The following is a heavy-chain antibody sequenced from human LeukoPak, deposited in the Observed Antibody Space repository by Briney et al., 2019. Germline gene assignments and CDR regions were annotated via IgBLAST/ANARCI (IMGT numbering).Heavy chain of an antibody. CDR2: ISSNGGST. CDR1: GFTFSSYA. J-gene: IGHJ3*02. D-gene: IGHD2-2*01. Sequence: GGSLRLSCAASGFTFSSYAMYWVRQAPGRGLEYVSAISSNGGSTYYANSVKGRFAISRDNSKNTLYLQMGSLRAEDMAVYYCARDRCSSSSCLNAFDIWGQGTMVTASS. CDR3: ARDRCSSSSCLNAFDI. V-gene: IGHV3-64*01.